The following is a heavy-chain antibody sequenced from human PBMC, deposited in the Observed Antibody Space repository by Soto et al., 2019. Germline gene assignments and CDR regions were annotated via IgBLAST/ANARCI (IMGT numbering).Heavy chain of an antibody. Sequence: SVKVSCKASGGTFSSYAISWVRQAPGQGLEWMGGIIPIFGTANYAQKFQGRVTITADESTSTAYMELSSLRSEDTAVYYCARGSYYYDSSGYYSDAFDIWGQGTMVTVSS. CDR3: ARGSYYYDSSGYYSDAFDI. CDR2: IIPIFGTA. D-gene: IGHD3-22*01. CDR1: GGTFSSYA. J-gene: IGHJ3*02. V-gene: IGHV1-69*13.